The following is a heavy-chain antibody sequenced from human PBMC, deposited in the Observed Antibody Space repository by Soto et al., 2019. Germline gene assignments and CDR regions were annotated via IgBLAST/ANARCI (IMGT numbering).Heavy chain of an antibody. CDR1: GGSINSGDYY. CDR3: ASVLRYFARWFDP. D-gene: IGHD3-9*01. Sequence: PSETLSLTCPVSGGSINSGDYYWSWIRQPPGKGLEWIGEINHSGSTNYNPSLKSRVTISVDTSKNQFSLKLSSVTAADTAVYYCASVLRYFARWFDPWGQGTLVTV. J-gene: IGHJ5*02. CDR2: INHSGST. V-gene: IGHV4-34*01.